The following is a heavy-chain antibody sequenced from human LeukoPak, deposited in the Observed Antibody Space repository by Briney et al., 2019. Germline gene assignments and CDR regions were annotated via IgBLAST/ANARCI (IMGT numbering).Heavy chain of an antibody. CDR3: ASAREYCINSNCYEYFQD. Sequence: GGSLKLSCATSGLTVRTSSMSWVRQAPGKGLEWVAVIYSSGSTYYEDSVNGRCTISRDTSKSSMYLQMDHLRAEDTAVYYCASAREYCINSNCYEYFQDWGQGTLVTVSS. J-gene: IGHJ1*01. CDR2: IYSSGST. D-gene: IGHD2-2*01. V-gene: IGHV3-53*01. CDR1: GLTVRTSS.